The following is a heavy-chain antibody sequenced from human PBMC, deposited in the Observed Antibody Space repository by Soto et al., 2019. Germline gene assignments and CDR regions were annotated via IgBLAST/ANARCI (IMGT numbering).Heavy chain of an antibody. V-gene: IGHV4-34*02. CDR2: INHSGTA. D-gene: IGHD3-9*01. J-gene: IGHJ6*03. Sequence: QVHLEQWGAGLLNPSETLSLTCAVYGGSLSGYYWSWVRQSPGKGLEWIGEINHSGTANYNPSLKTRVTISADASKHQFSLRLTSVTAADSAIYYCASYHFLDLWTGSRRYMDVWSRGTPVTVSS. CDR1: GGSLSGYY. CDR3: ASYHFLDLWTGSRRYMDV.